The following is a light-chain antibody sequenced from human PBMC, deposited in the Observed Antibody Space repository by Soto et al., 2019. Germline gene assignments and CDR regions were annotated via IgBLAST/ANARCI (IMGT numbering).Light chain of an antibody. CDR1: QSVSKF. CDR3: QHRGR. V-gene: IGKV3-11*01. J-gene: IGKJ1*01. Sequence: EVVLTQSPATLSLSPGDRATLSCRAGQSVSKFIAWYQHKPGQAPRLLIYDASNRATGIPARFSGSGFGTDFTLTITSLESEDFAVYYCQHRGRFGQGTKVDIK. CDR2: DAS.